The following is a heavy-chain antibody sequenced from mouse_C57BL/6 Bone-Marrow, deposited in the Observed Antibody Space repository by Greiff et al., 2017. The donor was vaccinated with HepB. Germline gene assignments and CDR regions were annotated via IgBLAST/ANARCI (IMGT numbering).Heavy chain of an antibody. Sequence: EVKLQQSGGGLVQPGESLKLSCESNEYEFPSHDMSWVRKTPEKRLELVAAINSDGGSTYYPDTMERRFIISRDNTKKTLYLQMSSLRSEDTALYYCARRGYYGNYGGYWYFDVWGTGTTVTVSS. CDR2: INSDGGST. V-gene: IGHV5-2*01. CDR1: EYEFPSHD. D-gene: IGHD2-1*01. J-gene: IGHJ1*03. CDR3: ARRGYYGNYGGYWYFDV.